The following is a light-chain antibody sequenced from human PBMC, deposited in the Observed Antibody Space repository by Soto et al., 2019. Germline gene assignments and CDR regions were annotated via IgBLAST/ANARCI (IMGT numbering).Light chain of an antibody. Sequence: EIVLTQSPGTLSLSPGERATLSCRASQSLRSGDLACYQQIPGQAPGLLIYGASSRATGIPDGFSGSGSGTDFNLTVSRLAPEDFAVHYCHQYGTSPRTFGQGTKVDI. V-gene: IGKV3-20*01. CDR2: GAS. CDR3: HQYGTSPRT. J-gene: IGKJ1*01. CDR1: QSLRSGD.